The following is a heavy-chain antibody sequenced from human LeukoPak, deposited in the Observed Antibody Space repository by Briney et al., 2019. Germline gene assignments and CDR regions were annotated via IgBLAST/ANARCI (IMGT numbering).Heavy chain of an antibody. CDR1: GFTFDDYG. CDR2: INWNGGST. J-gene: IGHJ4*02. Sequence: GGSLRLSCAAYGFTFDDYGMSWDRQAPGKGLEWVSGINWNGGSTGYADSVKGRFTIARDNAKNSLYLQMNSLRAEDTALYYCASNGDRRYPYFDYWGQGPLVTVSS. V-gene: IGHV3-20*04. D-gene: IGHD4-17*01. CDR3: ASNGDRRYPYFDY.